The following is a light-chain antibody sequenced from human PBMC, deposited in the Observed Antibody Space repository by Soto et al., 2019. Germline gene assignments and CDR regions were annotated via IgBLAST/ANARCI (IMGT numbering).Light chain of an antibody. Sequence: VLTQSPATLSLSPGERATLSCWASQSVSSYLAWYQHKPGQAPRLLIYDASNRATGTPARFSGSGSGTDFTLTINSLEPEDFAVYYCQKGSNWAWTFGQGTKV. CDR3: QKGSNWAWT. CDR1: QSVSSY. CDR2: DAS. V-gene: IGKV3-11*01. J-gene: IGKJ1*01.